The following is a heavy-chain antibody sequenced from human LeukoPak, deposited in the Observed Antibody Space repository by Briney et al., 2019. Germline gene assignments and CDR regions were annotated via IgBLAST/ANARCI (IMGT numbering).Heavy chain of an antibody. Sequence: ASVKVSCKASGGTFSSYAISWVRQAPGQGLEWMGGIIPIFGTANFAQKFQGRVTITTDESTSTAYMELSSLRSEDTAVYYCARGPELERFDYWGQGTLVTVSS. CDR3: ARGPELERFDY. J-gene: IGHJ4*02. CDR1: GGTFSSYA. D-gene: IGHD1-1*01. CDR2: IIPIFGTA. V-gene: IGHV1-69*05.